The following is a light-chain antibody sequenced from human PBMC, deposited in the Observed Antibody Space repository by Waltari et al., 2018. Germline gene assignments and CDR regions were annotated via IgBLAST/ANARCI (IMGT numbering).Light chain of an antibody. CDR3: SSYAGSTSPRV. V-gene: IGLV2-23*01. CDR2: EGN. J-gene: IGLJ3*02. Sequence: QPALIQPASVPGPPGRSTTMSCTATNGEVGSYNLFPCYQQHPGKAPKLIIYEGNNRPSGISFRFSGSKSANTASLTISGLQAEDEADYYCSSYAGSTSPRVFGGGTKLTVL. CDR1: NGEVGSYNL.